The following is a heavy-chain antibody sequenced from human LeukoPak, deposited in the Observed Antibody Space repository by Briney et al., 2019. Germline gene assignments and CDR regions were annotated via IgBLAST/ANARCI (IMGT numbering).Heavy chain of an antibody. CDR2: IWYDGSNK. D-gene: IGHD5-12*01. Sequence: GGSLRPSCAASGFNLSHYGMHWVRQAPGKGLGWVAFIWYDGSNKYYADSVKGRFTISRDNSKKTMYLQMNSLRAEDTAVYFCARDREYSSYAFDMWGQGTMVTVSS. CDR3: ARDREYSSYAFDM. V-gene: IGHV3-33*01. J-gene: IGHJ3*02. CDR1: GFNLSHYG.